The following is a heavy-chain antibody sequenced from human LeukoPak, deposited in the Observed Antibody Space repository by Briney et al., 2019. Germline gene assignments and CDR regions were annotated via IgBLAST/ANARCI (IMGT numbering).Heavy chain of an antibody. CDR1: GGSISDATYY. J-gene: IGHJ5*02. Sequence: SETLSLTCTVSGGSISDATYYWGWIRQVPGKGLEWIGSIYSSGNTYSNPSLRSRLSISVDTSENRFSLKLTSVTAADTALYYCARVSAYYDWFDPWGQGTLVIVSS. V-gene: IGHV4-39*02. CDR2: IYSSGNT. D-gene: IGHD3-10*01. CDR3: ARVSAYYDWFDP.